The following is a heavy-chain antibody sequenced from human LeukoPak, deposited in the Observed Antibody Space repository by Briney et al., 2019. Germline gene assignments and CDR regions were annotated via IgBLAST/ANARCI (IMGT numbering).Heavy chain of an antibody. D-gene: IGHD2-15*01. J-gene: IGHJ5*02. Sequence: PSETLSLTCTVSGGSISSYYWSWIRQPAGKGLEWIGRIYTSGSTNYNPSLKSRVTILVDKSKNQFSLKLSSVTAADTAVYYCARDLVYCSGGSCYSNNWFDPWGQGTLVTVSS. CDR3: ARDLVYCSGGSCYSNNWFDP. CDR2: IYTSGST. CDR1: GGSISSYY. V-gene: IGHV4-4*07.